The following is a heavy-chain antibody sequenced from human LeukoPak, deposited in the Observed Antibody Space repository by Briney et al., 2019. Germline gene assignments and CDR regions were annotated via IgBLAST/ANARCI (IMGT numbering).Heavy chain of an antibody. CDR1: GYTFTGYY. J-gene: IGHJ6*02. Sequence: ASVKVSCKASGYTFTGYYMHWVRQAPGQGLEWMGWINPNSGGTNYAQKFQGRVTMTRDTSISTAYMELSRLRSDDTAVYYCARDPAACPTPYYYYGMDVWGQGTTVTVSS. D-gene: IGHD6-13*01. CDR2: INPNSGGT. V-gene: IGHV1-2*02. CDR3: ARDPAACPTPYYYYGMDV.